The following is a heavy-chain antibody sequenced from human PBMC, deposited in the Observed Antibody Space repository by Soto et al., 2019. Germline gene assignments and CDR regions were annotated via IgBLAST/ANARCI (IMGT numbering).Heavy chain of an antibody. CDR2: ISGSGGST. Sequence: LRLSCAASGFTFSSYAMSWVRQAPGKGLEWVSAISGSGGSTYYADSVKGRFTISRDNSKNTLYLQMNSLRAEDTAVYYCAKKNDGLGSYYKSSYGMVVSCPGTTLTV. CDR1: GFTFSSYA. V-gene: IGHV3-23*01. J-gene: IGHJ6*02. CDR3: AKKNDGLGSYYKSSYGMVV. D-gene: IGHD3-10*01.